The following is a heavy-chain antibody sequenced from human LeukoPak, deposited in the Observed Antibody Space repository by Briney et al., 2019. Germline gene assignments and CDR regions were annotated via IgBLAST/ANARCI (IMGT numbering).Heavy chain of an antibody. CDR3: ARLTFSHGYQSL. J-gene: IGHJ4*02. V-gene: IGHV4-39*01. CDR2: IYLTGKT. CDR1: GDSISRSNDY. Sequence: PSETLSLTCNVSGDSISRSNDYWGWIRQPPGKGLEWIGSIYLTGKTYYNPSLQTRVTISIDKSKNQFSLKMSSVTAGDTAVYYCARLTFSHGYQSLWGQGTLVTVSS. D-gene: IGHD5-18*01.